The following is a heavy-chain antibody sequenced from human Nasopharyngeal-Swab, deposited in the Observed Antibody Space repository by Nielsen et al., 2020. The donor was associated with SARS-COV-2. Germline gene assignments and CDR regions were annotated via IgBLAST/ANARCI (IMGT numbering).Heavy chain of an antibody. Sequence: RQAPGRGLEWIGYIYYSGSTFYNPSLKSRVAISVDTSKNQFSLNVSSVTVADTAVYYCARALRGRPMVIGRYFDFWGQGTLVTVSS. CDR3: ARALRGRPMVIGRYFDF. J-gene: IGHJ4*02. D-gene: IGHD3-22*01. CDR2: IYYSGST. V-gene: IGHV4-31*02.